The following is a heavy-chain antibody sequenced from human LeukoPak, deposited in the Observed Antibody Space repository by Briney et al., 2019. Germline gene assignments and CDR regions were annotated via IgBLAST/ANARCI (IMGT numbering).Heavy chain of an antibody. D-gene: IGHD5-18*01. Sequence: HPGGSLRLSCEVSGFRFRDYAMTWVRQAPGKGLEWVSSISGSGGGTFHADSVKGRFTISRDNSKDTLYLQMNSLRAEDTAVYYCAKDIAQGYTFGSIEQDYWGQGTLVTVSS. J-gene: IGHJ4*02. CDR1: GFRFRDYA. CDR3: AKDIAQGYTFGSIEQDY. V-gene: IGHV3-23*01. CDR2: ISGSGGGT.